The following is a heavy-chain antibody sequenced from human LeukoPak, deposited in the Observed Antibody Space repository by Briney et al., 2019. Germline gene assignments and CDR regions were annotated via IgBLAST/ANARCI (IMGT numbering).Heavy chain of an antibody. CDR3: VGAPMITMVRGARRGWFDP. Sequence: ASVKVSCKASGYTFTSYDINWVRQATGQGLEWMGWMNPNSGNTGYAQKFQGRVTMTRNTSISTAYMELSSLRSGDTAVYYCVGAPMITMVRGARRGWFDPWGQGTLVTVSS. CDR1: GYTFTSYD. CDR2: MNPNSGNT. D-gene: IGHD3-10*01. J-gene: IGHJ5*02. V-gene: IGHV1-8*01.